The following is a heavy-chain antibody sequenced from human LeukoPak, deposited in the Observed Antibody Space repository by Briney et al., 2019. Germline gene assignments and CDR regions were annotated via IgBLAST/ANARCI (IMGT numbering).Heavy chain of an antibody. CDR3: AKDQGIAVAGTDDAIDN. J-gene: IGHJ3*02. D-gene: IGHD6-19*01. V-gene: IGHV3-30*18. Sequence: GGSLRLSCAASGFTFSNYGMHWVRQAPGKGLEWVAVIPLDGFDQYYGDSVKGRFTISRDNSKNTLFLQMNSLRAEDTAVYYCAKDQGIAVAGTDDAIDNWGQGTMVTVSS. CDR2: IPLDGFDQ. CDR1: GFTFSNYG.